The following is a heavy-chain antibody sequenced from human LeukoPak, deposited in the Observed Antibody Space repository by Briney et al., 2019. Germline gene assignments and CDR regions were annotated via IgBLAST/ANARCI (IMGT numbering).Heavy chain of an antibody. J-gene: IGHJ4*02. CDR2: IYNSGST. V-gene: IGHV4-59*01. CDR1: GGSISSSH. Sequence: PSETLSLTCTVSGGSISSSHWSWIRQPPGRGLEWIGYIYNSGSTNYNPSLKSRVTISVDTSKNQFSLKLSSVTAADTAVYYCARDAGSGYYAFDYWGQGTLVTVSS. CDR3: ARDAGSGYYAFDY. D-gene: IGHD3-22*01.